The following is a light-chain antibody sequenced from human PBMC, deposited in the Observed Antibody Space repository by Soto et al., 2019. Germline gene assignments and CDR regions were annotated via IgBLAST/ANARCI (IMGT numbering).Light chain of an antibody. CDR1: SRDVGGYNY. CDR2: EVS. Sequence: QSALTQPASVSGAPGQAITISCTGTSRDVGGYNYVSWCQQHPDKAPKLMIYEVSNQPSGISNHFSGSNSGNTASLAISGVLAEDDADYYCSTYSSTSSLRVLGGGTKLTVL. V-gene: IGLV2-14*01. CDR3: STYSSTSSLRV. J-gene: IGLJ3*02.